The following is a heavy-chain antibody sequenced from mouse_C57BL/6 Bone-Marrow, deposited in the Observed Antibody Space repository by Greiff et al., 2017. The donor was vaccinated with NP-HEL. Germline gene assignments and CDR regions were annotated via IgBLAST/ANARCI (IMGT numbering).Heavy chain of an antibody. CDR2: IYPGSGST. J-gene: IGHJ2*01. D-gene: IGHD1-2*01. Sequence: QVQLQQPGAELVKPGASVKMSCKASGYTFTSYWITWVKQRPGQGLEWIGDIYPGSGSTNYNEKFKSKATLTVDTSSSTAYMQLSSPTSEDSAVYYCARSNLLRRLYYFDYWGQGTTLTVSS. CDR3: ARSNLLRRLYYFDY. CDR1: GYTFTSYW. V-gene: IGHV1-55*01.